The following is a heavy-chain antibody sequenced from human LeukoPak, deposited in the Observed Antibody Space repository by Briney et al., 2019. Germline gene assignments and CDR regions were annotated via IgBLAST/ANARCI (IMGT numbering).Heavy chain of an antibody. CDR1: GYIFTELS. J-gene: IGHJ4*02. CDR2: FDPENGET. Sequence: ASVKVSCXVSGYIFTELSMHWVRRAPGKGLEWMGSFDPENGETLYAQEFQGRVTLTEDTSADTAYMELISLRSEDTAVYYCTISAVVLPYYFDYWGQGTLVTVSS. D-gene: IGHD3-22*01. CDR3: TISAVVLPYYFDY. V-gene: IGHV1-24*01.